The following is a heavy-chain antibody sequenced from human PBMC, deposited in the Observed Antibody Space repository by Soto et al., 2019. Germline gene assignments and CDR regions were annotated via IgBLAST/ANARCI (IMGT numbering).Heavy chain of an antibody. CDR1: GDSITSNSYF. V-gene: IGHV4-39*01. CDR2: IYYSGTT. CDR3: ARGARVPAAIYY. Sequence: PSETLSLTCTVSGDSITSNSYFWAWIRQPPGKGLEWIGSIYYSGTTYYNPSLKSRVTISVDRSKNQFSLKLSSVTAADTAVYYCARGARVPAAIYYWGQGTLVTVSS. J-gene: IGHJ4*02. D-gene: IGHD2-2*01.